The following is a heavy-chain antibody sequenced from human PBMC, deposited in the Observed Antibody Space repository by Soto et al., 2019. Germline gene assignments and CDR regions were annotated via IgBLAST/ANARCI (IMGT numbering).Heavy chain of an antibody. V-gene: IGHV4-31*03. Sequence: TLSLTCTVSGGSISSGGYYWSWIRQHPGKGLEWIGYIYYSGSTYYNPSLKSRVTISVDTSKNQFSLKLSSVTAADTAVYYCARVNAPEITIFGVVNAYYYYGMDVWGQGTTVTVSS. D-gene: IGHD3-3*01. CDR2: IYYSGST. J-gene: IGHJ6*02. CDR1: GGSISSGGYY. CDR3: ARVNAPEITIFGVVNAYYYYGMDV.